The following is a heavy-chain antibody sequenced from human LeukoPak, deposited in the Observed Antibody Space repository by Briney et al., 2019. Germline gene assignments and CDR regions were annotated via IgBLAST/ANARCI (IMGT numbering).Heavy chain of an antibody. J-gene: IGHJ4*02. V-gene: IGHV4-4*02. Sequence: PSETLSLTCAVSGGSISSSNWWSWVRQPPGKGLEWIGEIYHSGSTNYNPSLKSRVTISVDKSKNQFSLKLSSVTAADTAVYYCARGGDWSRPIDFDYWGQGTLVTVSS. CDR3: ARGGDWSRPIDFDY. CDR2: IYHSGST. CDR1: GGSISSSNW. D-gene: IGHD3-9*01.